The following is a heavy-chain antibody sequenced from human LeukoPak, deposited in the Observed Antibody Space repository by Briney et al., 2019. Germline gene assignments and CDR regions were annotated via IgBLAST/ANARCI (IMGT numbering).Heavy chain of an antibody. J-gene: IGHJ6*03. Sequence: GGSLRLSCAVSGFTFSTYDMHWVRQVSGKGLEWVSSIGTIGDTFYPGSVKGRFTISRENAKNSLYLQMNGLRAGDTAVYYCARATVIGNAPVPGYMDVWGKGTTVTVSS. CDR1: GFTFSTYD. CDR2: IGTIGDT. V-gene: IGHV3-13*01. CDR3: ARATVIGNAPVPGYMDV. D-gene: IGHD2-21*01.